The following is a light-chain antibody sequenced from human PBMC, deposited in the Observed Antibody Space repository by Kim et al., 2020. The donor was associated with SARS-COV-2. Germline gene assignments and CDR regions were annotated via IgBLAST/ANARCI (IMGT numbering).Light chain of an antibody. Sequence: SYELTEPPSVSVAPGKTARITCGGNNIGSKSVHWYQQKPGQAPVLVIYYDRERPSGIPERFSGSNSGNTAALTISRVEAGDEADYYCQVWDKTSDHYVFGRGTQLTVL. J-gene: IGLJ7*01. V-gene: IGLV3-21*04. CDR2: YDR. CDR3: QVWDKTSDHYV. CDR1: NIGSKS.